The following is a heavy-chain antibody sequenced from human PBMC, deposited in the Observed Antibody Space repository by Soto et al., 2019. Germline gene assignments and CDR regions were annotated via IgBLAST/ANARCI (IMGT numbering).Heavy chain of an antibody. CDR1: GDSTSNYF. CDR3: ARDHASQWEVLHTRYFDL. CDR2: IYYSGRT. D-gene: IGHD1-26*01. J-gene: IGHJ2*01. V-gene: IGHV4-59*01. Sequence: KASQTLSLTCTVSGDSTSNYFWNWIRQPPGKGLEWIGYIYYSGRTNYNPSLKSRVPMSVDTSKRRFSLKLRSVTAADTAVYYWARDHASQWEVLHTRYFDLWGRGTLVTVSS.